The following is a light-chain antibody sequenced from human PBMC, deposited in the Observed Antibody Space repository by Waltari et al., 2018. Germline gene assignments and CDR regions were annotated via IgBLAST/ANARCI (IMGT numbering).Light chain of an antibody. CDR2: DAS. CDR1: QSVGSY. CDR3: QQRSNWPLT. V-gene: IGKV3-11*01. J-gene: IGKJ4*01. Sequence: EIVLTQSPATLSLSPGERATLSYRASQSVGSYLGWYQQKPGQAPRLLIYDASNRATGIPARFSGGGSGTDFTLTISSLEPEDFAVYYCQQRSNWPLTFGGGTKVEIK.